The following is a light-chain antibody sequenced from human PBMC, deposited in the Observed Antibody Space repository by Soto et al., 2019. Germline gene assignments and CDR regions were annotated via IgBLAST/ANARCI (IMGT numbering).Light chain of an antibody. V-gene: IGKV3-11*01. J-gene: IGKJ1*01. CDR2: DAS. CDR1: QSVSSY. Sequence: EIVLTQSPATLSLSPGERATLSCRASQSVSSYLAWYQQKPGQAPNLLIYDASNRATGIPARFSGSGSGTDFTLTIISLEPEDFAVYYCQQRSNWPVTFGQGTKVDIK. CDR3: QQRSNWPVT.